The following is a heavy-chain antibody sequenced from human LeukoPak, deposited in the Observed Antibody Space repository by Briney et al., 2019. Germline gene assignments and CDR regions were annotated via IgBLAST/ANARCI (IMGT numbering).Heavy chain of an antibody. D-gene: IGHD2-2*01. Sequence: SETLSLTCAVYGRSLSCYYWRWIRQPPGKGLEWFGEINHCGSTIYNLSLKSRLPITVDTYKNQFSLKLGSVTVADSAAYYCAGGSLFPLWAQGTLATVSS. CDR2: INHCGST. V-gene: IGHV4-34*01. CDR1: GRSLSCYY. J-gene: IGHJ4*02. CDR3: AGGSLFPL.